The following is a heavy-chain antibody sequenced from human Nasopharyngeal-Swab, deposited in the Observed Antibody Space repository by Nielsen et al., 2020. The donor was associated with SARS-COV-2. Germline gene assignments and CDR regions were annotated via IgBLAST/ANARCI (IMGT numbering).Heavy chain of an antibody. CDR3: ASSRYEVTIFGVVYYGMDV. Sequence: ASVKDSCKASGYTFTSYYMHWVRQAPGQGLEWLGLINPSGGSTSYAQKFQGRVTMTRDTSTSTVYMELSSLRSEDTAVYYFASSRYEVTIFGVVYYGMDVWGQGTTVTVSS. D-gene: IGHD3-3*01. V-gene: IGHV1-46*01. CDR1: GYTFTSYY. J-gene: IGHJ6*02. CDR2: INPSGGST.